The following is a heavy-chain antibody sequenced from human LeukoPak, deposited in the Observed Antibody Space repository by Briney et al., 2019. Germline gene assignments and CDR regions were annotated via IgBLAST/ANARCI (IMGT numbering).Heavy chain of an antibody. Sequence: GGSLRLSCAASGFTFDDYGMNWVRQAPGKGLEWVSSISSSSSYIYYADSVKGRFTISRDNAKNSLYLQMNSLRAEDTAVYYCARDSVYCSGGSCYSFDYWGQGTLVTVSS. CDR3: ARDSVYCSGGSCYSFDY. D-gene: IGHD2-15*01. CDR1: GFTFDDYG. V-gene: IGHV3-21*01. CDR2: ISSSSSYI. J-gene: IGHJ4*02.